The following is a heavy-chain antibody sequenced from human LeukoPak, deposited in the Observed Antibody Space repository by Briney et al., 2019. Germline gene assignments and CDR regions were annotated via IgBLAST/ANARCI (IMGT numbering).Heavy chain of an antibody. J-gene: IGHJ4*02. CDR2: ISAYNGNT. D-gene: IGHD3-22*01. V-gene: IGHV1-18*04. CDR3: ARQDYYDSSGVFDY. CDR1: GYTFTGYY. Sequence: VASVKVSCKASGYTFTGYYMHWVRQAPGQGLEWMGWISAYNGNTNYAQKLQGRVTMTTDTSTSTAYMELRSLRSDDTAVYYCARQDYYDSSGVFDYWGQGTLVTVSS.